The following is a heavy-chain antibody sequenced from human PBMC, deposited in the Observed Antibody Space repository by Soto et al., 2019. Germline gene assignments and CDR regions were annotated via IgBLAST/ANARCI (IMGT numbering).Heavy chain of an antibody. J-gene: IGHJ5*02. D-gene: IGHD3-3*01. CDR1: GFTFSSYA. CDR3: AKDFVGDFGVVIHGPNWFDP. CDR2: ISGSGGST. Sequence: GGSLRLSCAASGFTFSSYAMSWVRQAPGKGLEWVSAISGSGGSTYYADSVKGRFTISRDNSKNTLYLQMNSLRAEDTAVYYCAKDFVGDFGVVIHGPNWFDPWGQGTLVTVSS. V-gene: IGHV3-23*01.